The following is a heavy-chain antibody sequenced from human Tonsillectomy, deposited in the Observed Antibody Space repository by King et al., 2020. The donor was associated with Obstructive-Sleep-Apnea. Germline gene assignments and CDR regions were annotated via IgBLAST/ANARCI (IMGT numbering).Heavy chain of an antibody. CDR3: ARGALPLYYYDSSGYHDYFDF. CDR2: VYDNGNT. J-gene: IGHJ4*02. CDR1: GGSISGSGHY. D-gene: IGHD3-22*01. V-gene: IGHV4-39*07. Sequence: LQLQESGPGLVKPSETLSLTCTVSGGSISGSGHYWDWIRQPPGKGLEWIGSVYDNGNTYHNPSLKSRVTISVDTSENQFSLAVKSVIAADTAVYFCARGALPLYYYDSSGYHDYFDFWGRGTLVTVSS.